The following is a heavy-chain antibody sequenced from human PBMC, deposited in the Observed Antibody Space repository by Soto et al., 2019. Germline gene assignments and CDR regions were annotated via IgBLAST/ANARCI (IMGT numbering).Heavy chain of an antibody. V-gene: IGHV1-69*13. CDR1: GGSFSNSS. Sequence: SSVKVSCKASGGSFSNSSFSWVRPAPGQGLQWMGGILPIFGTTKYAQRFQGRVTITADESTSTAYMEVSSLRSDDTGVYYCARVLESKYSSSSGWFDPWGPGTLVTVSS. D-gene: IGHD6-6*01. J-gene: IGHJ5*02. CDR2: ILPIFGTT. CDR3: ARVLESKYSSSSGWFDP.